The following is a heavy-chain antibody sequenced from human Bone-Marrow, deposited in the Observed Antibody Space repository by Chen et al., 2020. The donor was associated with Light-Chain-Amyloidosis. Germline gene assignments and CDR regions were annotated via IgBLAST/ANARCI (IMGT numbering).Heavy chain of an antibody. CDR3: ARRRDGYNFDY. V-gene: IGHV5-51*01. CDR1: GYTFPNYW. D-gene: IGHD5-12*01. Sequence: EVQLEQSGPEVKKPGESLKISCKGSGYTFPNYWIGWVRQMPGKGLEWRGVIYPDDSDASYSPSIGGQLTISADKSITTAYLQWRSLKASDTAMYYCARRRDGYNFDYWGQGTLVTVSS. J-gene: IGHJ4*02. CDR2: IYPDDSDA.